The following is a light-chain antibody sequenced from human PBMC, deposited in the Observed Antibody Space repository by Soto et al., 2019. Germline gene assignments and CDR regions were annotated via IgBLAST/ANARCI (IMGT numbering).Light chain of an antibody. CDR3: QQFDNLPLT. J-gene: IGKJ3*01. Sequence: DIQMTQSPSSLSTSVGARVTITCQASQDIRNYINWYQQKPGKAPKLLISDASNLEPGVPSRFSGSGSGTDFSLTISSLQPEDMATYDCQQFDNLPLTFGPGTKVYCK. CDR1: QDIRNY. V-gene: IGKV1-33*01. CDR2: DAS.